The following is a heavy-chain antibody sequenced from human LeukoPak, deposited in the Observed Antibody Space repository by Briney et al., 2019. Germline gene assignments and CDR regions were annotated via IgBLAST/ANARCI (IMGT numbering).Heavy chain of an antibody. V-gene: IGHV3-9*01. CDR2: NSWHSDFI. CDR1: GFTLDDYA. J-gene: IGHJ4*02. CDR3: ASELDNSFYYGHFHY. D-gene: IGHD3-22*01. Sequence: SLGLSLSASGFTLDDYAMHLVRQAPGEGLGWGSRNSWHSDFIVYADSVKGRFTISRDNAKNSLYLQMNSLRAEDTALYYCASELDNSFYYGHFHYWGQGTLVTVSS.